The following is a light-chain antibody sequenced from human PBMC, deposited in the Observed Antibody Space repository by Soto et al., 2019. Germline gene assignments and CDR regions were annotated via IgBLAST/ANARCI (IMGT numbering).Light chain of an antibody. CDR3: QQYTHWPVWS. CDR1: QSISSN. CDR2: GPS. Sequence: IVLTQSPATLSVSPGERATLSCRASQSISSNLAWYQQKPGQAPRLLIYGPSTRATGVPARFSGSGSGTEFTLAISSLQSEDFAMYYCQQYTHWPVWSFGQGTKVDTK. V-gene: IGKV3-15*01. J-gene: IGKJ1*01.